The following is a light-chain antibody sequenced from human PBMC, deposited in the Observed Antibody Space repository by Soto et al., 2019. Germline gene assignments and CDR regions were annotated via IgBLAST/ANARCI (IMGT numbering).Light chain of an antibody. J-gene: IGKJ2*01. V-gene: IGKV3-20*01. CDR1: QSVSSSN. CDR2: GAS. CDR3: QQYGGSTMFT. Sequence: EIVLTQSPGTLSLSPGERATLSCRASQSVSSSNLAWYCQKPGQALRLLIYGASNRATGIPDRFSGSGSGTDFTLTISRVEPEDLAVYYCQQYGGSTMFTFGQGTKLEI.